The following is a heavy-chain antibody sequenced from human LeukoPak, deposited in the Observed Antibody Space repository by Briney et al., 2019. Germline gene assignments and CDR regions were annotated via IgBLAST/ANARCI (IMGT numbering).Heavy chain of an antibody. D-gene: IGHD3-16*01. CDR2: IYYSGST. V-gene: IGHV4-59*01. CDR1: GGSITGYY. CDR3: ARGLHSISRPGFDY. J-gene: IGHJ4*02. Sequence: PSETLSLTCTVSGGSITGYYWSWIRQPPGKGLEWIGYIYYSGSTNYNPSLRSRVTISVDTPKNQFSLKLSSVTAVDTAVYYCARGLHSISRPGFDYWGQGTLVTVSS.